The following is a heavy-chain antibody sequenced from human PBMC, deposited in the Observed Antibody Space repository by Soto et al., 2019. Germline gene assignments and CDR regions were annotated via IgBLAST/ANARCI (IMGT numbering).Heavy chain of an antibody. Sequence: QVQLVESGGGVVQPGRSLRLSCAASGFTFSSYGMHWVRQAPGKGLEWVAVISYDGSNKYYADSVKGRFTISRENSKNTLYLQMNSLRAEDTAVYYWAKSWDDYIWGSYRLKFDYWGQGTLVTVSS. CDR3: AKSWDDYIWGSYRLKFDY. J-gene: IGHJ4*02. D-gene: IGHD3-16*02. CDR1: GFTFSSYG. V-gene: IGHV3-30*18. CDR2: ISYDGSNK.